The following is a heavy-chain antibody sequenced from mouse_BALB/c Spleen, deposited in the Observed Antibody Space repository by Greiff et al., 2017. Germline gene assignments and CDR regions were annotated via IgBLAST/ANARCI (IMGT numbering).Heavy chain of an antibody. D-gene: IGHD2-3*01. CDR2: ISYDGSN. Sequence: VQLKESGPGLVKPSQSLSLTCSVTGYSITSGYYWNWIRQFPGNKLEWMGYISYDGSNNYNPSLKNRISITRDTSKNQFFLKLNSVTTEDTATYYCARGDYDGYYWFAYWGQGTLVTVSA. V-gene: IGHV3-6*02. J-gene: IGHJ3*01. CDR1: GYSITSGYY. CDR3: ARGDYDGYYWFAY.